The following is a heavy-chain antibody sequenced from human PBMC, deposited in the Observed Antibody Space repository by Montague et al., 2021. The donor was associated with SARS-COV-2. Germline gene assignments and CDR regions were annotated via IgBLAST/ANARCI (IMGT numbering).Heavy chain of an antibody. CDR1: GFTFSSYA. CDR3: ATELALSAFDI. Sequence: SLRLSCAASGFTFSSYAMHWVRQAPGKELEWVAVISYDGSNKYYVDSVKGRFTISRDNSKNTLYLQMNSLRAEDTAVYYCATELALSAFDIWGQGTMVTVPS. J-gene: IGHJ3*02. CDR2: ISYDGSNK. D-gene: IGHD1-7*01. V-gene: IGHV3-30*04.